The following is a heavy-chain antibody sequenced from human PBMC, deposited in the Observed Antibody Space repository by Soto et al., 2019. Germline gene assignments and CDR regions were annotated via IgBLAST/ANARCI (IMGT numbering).Heavy chain of an antibody. Sequence: VSVKVSSKASGYHFTSYGISLVRQAPGQGLEWMGWISAYNGNTNYAQKLQGRVTMTTDTSTSTAYMELRGLGSDDTDVYYCARSVGSYGQNWFDTWGQGTLVTVYS. CDR1: GYHFTSYG. CDR3: ARSVGSYGQNWFDT. CDR2: ISAYNGNT. J-gene: IGHJ5*02. V-gene: IGHV1-18*01. D-gene: IGHD1-26*01.